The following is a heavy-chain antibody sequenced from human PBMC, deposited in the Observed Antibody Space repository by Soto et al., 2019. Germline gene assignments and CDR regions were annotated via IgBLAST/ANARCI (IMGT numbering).Heavy chain of an antibody. CDR2: IHYSGST. CDR1: GGSISCYY. CDR3: ARGGPSSKWLDP. Sequence: PSETLSLTCTVSGGSISCYYWSWIRQPPGKGLEWIGYIHYSGSTDYNPSLKSRVTISVDTSKNQFSLKLNSVTAADTAVYYCARGGPSSKWLDPWGQGTLVTVSS. J-gene: IGHJ5*02. V-gene: IGHV4-59*01. D-gene: IGHD3-10*01.